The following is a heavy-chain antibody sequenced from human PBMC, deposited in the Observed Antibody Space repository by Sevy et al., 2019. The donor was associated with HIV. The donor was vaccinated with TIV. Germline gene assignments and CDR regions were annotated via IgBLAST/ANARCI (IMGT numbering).Heavy chain of an antibody. CDR3: AKDFTGYNGMDV. CDR1: GIIFTTSG. V-gene: IGHV3-30*18. J-gene: IGHJ6*02. D-gene: IGHD3-9*01. CDR2: ISYDGRNK. Sequence: GGSLRLSCAVSGIIFTTSGMHWVRQAPGKGLEWVAVISYDGRNKFYGDSVKGRFTISRDNSKNILYLQMNSLRAEVTAVYYCAKDFTGYNGMDVWGQGTMVTVSS.